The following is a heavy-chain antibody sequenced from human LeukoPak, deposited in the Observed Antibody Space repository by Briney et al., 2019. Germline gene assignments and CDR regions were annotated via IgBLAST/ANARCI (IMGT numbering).Heavy chain of an antibody. CDR2: INPNSGGT. Sequence: ASVKVSCKASGYTFTDYYMHWVRQAPGQGLEWMGWINPNSGGTNYAQKFQGRVTMTRDTSISTAYMELSRLRSDDTAVYYCAKEPKRDIVVVPALWGQGTLSPSPQ. D-gene: IGHD2-2*01. CDR3: AKEPKRDIVVVPAL. V-gene: IGHV1-2*02. CDR1: GYTFTDYY. J-gene: IGHJ4*02.